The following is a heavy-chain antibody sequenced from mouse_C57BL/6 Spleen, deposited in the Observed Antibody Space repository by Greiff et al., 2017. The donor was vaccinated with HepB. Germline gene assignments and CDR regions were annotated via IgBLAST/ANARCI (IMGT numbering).Heavy chain of an antibody. Sequence: EVKLMESGGGLVKPGGSLKLSCAASGFTFSDYGMHWVRQAPEKGLEWVAYISSGSSTIYYADTVKGRFTISRDNAKNTLFLQMTSLRSEDTAMYYCARKTTVWYFDVWGTGTTVTVSS. J-gene: IGHJ1*03. CDR3: ARKTTVWYFDV. CDR2: ISSGSSTI. V-gene: IGHV5-17*01. D-gene: IGHD1-1*01. CDR1: GFTFSDYG.